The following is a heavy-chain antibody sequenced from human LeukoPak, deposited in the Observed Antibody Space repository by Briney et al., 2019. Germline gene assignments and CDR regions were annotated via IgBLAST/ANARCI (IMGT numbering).Heavy chain of an antibody. Sequence: ASVKVSCKASGYTFTSYDINWVRQATGQGLEWMGWMNPNSGNTGYAQKLQGRVTMTRNTSISTAYMELSSLRSEDTAVYYCAAYYYDSSGHYWGQGTLVTVSS. J-gene: IGHJ4*02. V-gene: IGHV1-8*01. CDR2: MNPNSGNT. D-gene: IGHD3-22*01. CDR1: GYTFTSYD. CDR3: AAYYYDSSGHY.